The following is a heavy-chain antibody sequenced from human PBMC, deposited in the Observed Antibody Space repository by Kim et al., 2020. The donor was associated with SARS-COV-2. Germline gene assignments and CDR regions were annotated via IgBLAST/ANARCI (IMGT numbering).Heavy chain of an antibody. CDR1: GFTFSSYS. Sequence: GGSLRLSCAASGFTFSSYSMNWVRQAPGKGLEWVSYISSSSSTTYYADSVKGRFTISRDNAKNSLYLQMNSLRDEDTAVYYCARDLPYGSSTSCYALSSDYYGMDVWGQGTTVTVSS. J-gene: IGHJ6*02. D-gene: IGHD2-2*01. V-gene: IGHV3-48*02. CDR3: ARDLPYGSSTSCYALSSDYYGMDV. CDR2: ISSSSSTT.